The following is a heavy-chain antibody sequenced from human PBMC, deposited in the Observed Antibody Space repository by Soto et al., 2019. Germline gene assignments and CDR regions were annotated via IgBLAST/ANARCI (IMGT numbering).Heavy chain of an antibody. D-gene: IGHD6-13*01. CDR3: ARGQYSRGGGYFDY. Sequence: PGGSLRLSCAASGFTFSSYEMNWVRQAPGKGLEWVSYISSSGYTIYYADSVKGRFTISRDNAKNSLYLQMNSLRAEDTAVYYCARGQYSRGGGYFDYWGQGTLVTVSS. CDR1: GFTFSSYE. J-gene: IGHJ4*02. CDR2: ISSSGYTI. V-gene: IGHV3-48*03.